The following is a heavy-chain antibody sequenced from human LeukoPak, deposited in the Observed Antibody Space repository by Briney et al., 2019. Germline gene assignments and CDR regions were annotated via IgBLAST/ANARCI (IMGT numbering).Heavy chain of an antibody. CDR2: FYSGGST. CDR1: GFTVSSNY. CDR3: ARGYGYSYGTYFDY. V-gene: IGHV3-66*01. Sequence: PGGSLRLSCAASGFTVSSNYISWVRQAPGEGLEWVSVFYSGGSTYYADSVKSRFTISRDNSKNTLYLQKNSLRAEDTAVYYCARGYGYSYGTYFDYWGQGTLVTVSS. D-gene: IGHD5-18*01. J-gene: IGHJ4*02.